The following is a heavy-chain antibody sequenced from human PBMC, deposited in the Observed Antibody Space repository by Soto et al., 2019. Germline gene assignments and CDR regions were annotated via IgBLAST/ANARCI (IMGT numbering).Heavy chain of an antibody. Sequence: PSETLSLPCTVSGGSLSGYYWSWIRQPPGKGLEWIGYIYYSGSTNYNPSLKSRVTISVDTSKNQFSLKLSSVTAADTAVYYCARDEREYGSSRRHGWFGPWGRVSLVTVSS. CDR3: ARDEREYGSSRRHGWFGP. CDR2: IYYSGST. D-gene: IGHD6-6*01. CDR1: GGSLSGYY. J-gene: IGHJ5*02. V-gene: IGHV4-59*01.